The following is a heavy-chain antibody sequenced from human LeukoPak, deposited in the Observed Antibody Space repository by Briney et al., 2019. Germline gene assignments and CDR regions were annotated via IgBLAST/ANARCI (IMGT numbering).Heavy chain of an antibody. V-gene: IGHV4-34*01. CDR1: GGSFSGYY. D-gene: IGHD3-10*02. CDR2: INHSGST. J-gene: IGHJ6*03. Sequence: SETLSLTCAVYGGSFSGYYWSWIRQPPGKGLEWIGEINHSGSTNYNPSLKGRVTISLDTSKNQFSLKLSSVTAADTAVYYCARGNVGSYYYYYYMDVWGKGTTVTVSS. CDR3: ARGNVGSYYYYYYMDV.